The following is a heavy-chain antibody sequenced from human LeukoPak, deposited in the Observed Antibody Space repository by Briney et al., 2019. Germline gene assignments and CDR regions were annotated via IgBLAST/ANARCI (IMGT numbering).Heavy chain of an antibody. V-gene: IGHV1-69*13. D-gene: IGHD5-18*01. CDR1: GGTFSSYA. J-gene: IGHJ4*02. CDR2: IIPIFGTA. Sequence: SVKVSCKASGGTFSSYAISWVRQAPGQGLEWMGGIIPIFGTANYAQKFQGRVTITADGSTSTAYMELSSLRSEDTAVYYCARISDSYGAFDYWGQGTLVTVSS. CDR3: ARISDSYGAFDY.